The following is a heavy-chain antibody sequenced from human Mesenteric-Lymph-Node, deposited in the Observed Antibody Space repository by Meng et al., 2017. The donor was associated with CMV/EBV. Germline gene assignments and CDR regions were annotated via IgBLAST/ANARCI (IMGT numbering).Heavy chain of an antibody. CDR1: GFTFSSYS. D-gene: IGHD2-2*02. CDR2: ISSSSSYI. V-gene: IGHV3-21*01. Sequence: GESLKISCAASGFTFSSYSMNWVRQAPGKGLEWVSSISSSSSYIYYADSVKGRFTIFRDNAKNSLYLQMNSLRAEDTAVYYCARGFGVVVVPAAILAFGIWGQGTMVTVSS. CDR3: ARGFGVVVVPAAILAFGI. J-gene: IGHJ3*02.